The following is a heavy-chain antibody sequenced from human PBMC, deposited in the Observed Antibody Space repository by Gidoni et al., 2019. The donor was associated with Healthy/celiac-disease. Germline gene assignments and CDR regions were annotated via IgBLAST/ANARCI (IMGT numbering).Heavy chain of an antibody. D-gene: IGHD5-12*01. CDR3: ASTDRTERWLQSEFDY. Sequence: QVQLVQSGAEVKKPGASVKVSCKASGYTFTSSYMHWVRQVPGQGLEWMGIINPRGGSTSYAQKFQGRVTMTRDTSTSTVYMELSSLRSEDTAVYYCASTDRTERWLQSEFDYWGQGTLVTVSS. CDR2: INPRGGST. J-gene: IGHJ4*02. CDR1: GYTFTSSY. V-gene: IGHV1-46*01.